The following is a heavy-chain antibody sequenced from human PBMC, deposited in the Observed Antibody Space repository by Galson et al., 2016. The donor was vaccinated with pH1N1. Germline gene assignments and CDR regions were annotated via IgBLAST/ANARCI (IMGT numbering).Heavy chain of an antibody. V-gene: IGHV4-59*01. Sequence: SETLSLTCTVSGDSIGTYYWSWIRQSPGKGPEWIGQIHHSGKTGYNPSLEGRLTMSIDTSKNQSSLRLTYVTAADAAVYYCARYRITSSEGYFDFWGQGTRVTVSS. CDR3: ARYRITSSEGYFDF. CDR2: IHHSGKT. CDR1: GDSIGTYY. D-gene: IGHD3-16*02. J-gene: IGHJ4*02.